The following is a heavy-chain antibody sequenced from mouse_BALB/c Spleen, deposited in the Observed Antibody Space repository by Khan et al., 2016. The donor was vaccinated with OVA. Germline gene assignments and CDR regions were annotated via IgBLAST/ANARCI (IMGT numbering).Heavy chain of an antibody. CDR2: VDPFSAVT. J-gene: IGHJ3*01. CDR3: TRHGYVAWFTY. CDR1: GYSFTSYY. V-gene: IGHV1S135*01. D-gene: IGHD2-2*01. Sequence: IQLVQSGPELMKPGASVKISCKASGYSFTSYYIHWVMQSRGQSLEWIGYVDPFSAVTTYNQKFKGKATLTVDKSSSTAYIHLSNLTSEDSAVYYGTRHGYVAWFTYWGQGTLVTVSA.